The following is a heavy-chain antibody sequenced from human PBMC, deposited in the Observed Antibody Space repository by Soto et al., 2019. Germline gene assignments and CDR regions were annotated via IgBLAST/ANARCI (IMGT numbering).Heavy chain of an antibody. J-gene: IGHJ3*02. CDR1: GGSISSGGYY. Sequence: QVQLQESGPGLVKPSQTLSLTCTVSGGSISSGGYYWSWIRQHPGKGLEWIGYIYYSGSTYYNPSLKSRVTISVDTSKNQFSLKLSSVTAADTAVYYCARARITMFGVPHAFDIWGQGTMVTVSS. CDR3: ARARITMFGVPHAFDI. CDR2: IYYSGST. D-gene: IGHD3-3*01. V-gene: IGHV4-31*03.